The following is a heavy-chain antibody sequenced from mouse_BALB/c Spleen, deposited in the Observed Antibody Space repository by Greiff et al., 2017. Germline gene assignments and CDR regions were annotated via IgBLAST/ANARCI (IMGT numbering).Heavy chain of an antibody. Sequence: VQLQESGAELMKPGASVKISCKATGYTFSSYWIEWVKQRPGHGLEWIGEILPGSGSTNYNEKFKGKATFTSDTSSNTAYMQLSSLTSEDSAVYYCARSWYGYRSSYWGQGTTLTVSS. CDR3: ARSWYGYRSSY. CDR1: GYTFSSYW. CDR2: ILPGSGST. D-gene: IGHD2-14*01. V-gene: IGHV1-9*01. J-gene: IGHJ2*01.